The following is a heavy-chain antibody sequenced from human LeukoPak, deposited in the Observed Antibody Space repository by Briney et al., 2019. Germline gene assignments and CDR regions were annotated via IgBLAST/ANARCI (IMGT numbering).Heavy chain of an antibody. D-gene: IGHD5-18*01. CDR2: IRYDGSNK. V-gene: IGHV3-30*02. J-gene: IGHJ4*02. Sequence: GGSLRLSCAASGFTFSSYGIHWVRQAPGKGLEWVAFIRYDGSNKYYADSVRGRFTISRDNSKNTLYLQMNLRADDTAVYYCATFSPAMVTFDYWGQGTLVTVSS. CDR1: GFTFSSYG. CDR3: ATFSPAMVTFDY.